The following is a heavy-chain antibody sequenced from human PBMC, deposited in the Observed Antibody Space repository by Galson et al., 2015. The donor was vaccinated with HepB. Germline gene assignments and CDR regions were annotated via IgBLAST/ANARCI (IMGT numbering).Heavy chain of an antibody. CDR2: ISYDGSEE. J-gene: IGHJ4*02. CDR1: GFTFSSYA. D-gene: IGHD3-16*02. Sequence: SLRLSCAVSGFTFSSYAMHWVRQAPGKGLEWVAVISYDGSEEFYADSVKGRFIISRDNSKNTLFLQMHSLTTDDTSVYYCAREGHSFGGVIVSTDFDVWGQGTLVTVSS. CDR3: AREGHSFGGVIVSTDFDV. V-gene: IGHV3-30-3*01.